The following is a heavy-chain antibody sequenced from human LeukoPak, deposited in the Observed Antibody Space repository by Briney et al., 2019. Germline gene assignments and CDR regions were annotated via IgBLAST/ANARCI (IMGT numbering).Heavy chain of an antibody. CDR1: GGTFSSYT. CDR3: ARDYYDSSGYFDY. CDR2: IIPILGIA. J-gene: IGHJ4*02. D-gene: IGHD3-22*01. V-gene: IGHV1-69*04. Sequence: PVASVKVSCKASGGTFSSYTISWVRQAPGQGLEWMGRIIPILGIANYAQKFQGRVTITADKSTSTAYMELSSLRSEDTAVYYRARDYYDSSGYFDYWGQGTLVTVSS.